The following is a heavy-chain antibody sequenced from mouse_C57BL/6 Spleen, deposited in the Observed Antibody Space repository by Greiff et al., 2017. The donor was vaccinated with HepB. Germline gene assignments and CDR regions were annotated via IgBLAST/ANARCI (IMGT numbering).Heavy chain of an antibody. D-gene: IGHD1-1*01. CDR2: IRSKSNNYAT. V-gene: IGHV10-1*01. Sequence: EVQVVESGGGLVQPKGSLKLSCAASGFSFNTYAMNWVRQAPGKGLEWVARIRSKSNNYATYYADSVKDRFTISRDDSESMLYLQMNNLKTEDTAMYYCVRHGGDYYGSSPYWYFDVWGTGTTVTVSS. CDR3: VRHGGDYYGSSPYWYFDV. J-gene: IGHJ1*03. CDR1: GFSFNTYA.